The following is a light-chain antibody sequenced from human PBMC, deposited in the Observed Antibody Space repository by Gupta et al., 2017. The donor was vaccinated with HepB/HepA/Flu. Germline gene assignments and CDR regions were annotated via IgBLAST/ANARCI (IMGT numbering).Light chain of an antibody. J-gene: IGLJ3*02. CDR3: GTWDSSLGGGV. CDR1: SSNIGNNY. V-gene: IGLV1-51*02. CDR2: EKS. Sequence: QSALTQPPSVSAAPGQKVTISCSGSSSNIGNNYVSWYQQVPGTAPKLLIYEKSKRPSGIPDRFSGSRSGTSATLVITGLQTGDEAYYYCGTWDSSLGGGVFGGGTKLTVL.